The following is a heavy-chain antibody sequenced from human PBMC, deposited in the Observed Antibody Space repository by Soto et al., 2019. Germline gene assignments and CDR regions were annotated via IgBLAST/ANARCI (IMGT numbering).Heavy chain of an antibody. V-gene: IGHV3-23*01. Sequence: PGGSLRLSCAASGFTFSSYAMRWVRQAPGKGLEWVSLIGESGTPTYYADSVKGRFTISRDNSGNTLFLEMYSLRAEDTAVYYCARYIPGVRYYGMDVWGQGTTVTV. CDR2: IGESGTPT. J-gene: IGHJ6*02. CDR1: GFTFSSYA. D-gene: IGHD2-2*01. CDR3: ARYIPGVRYYGMDV.